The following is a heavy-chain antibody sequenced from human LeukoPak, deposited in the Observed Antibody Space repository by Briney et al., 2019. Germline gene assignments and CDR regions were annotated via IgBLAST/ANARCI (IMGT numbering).Heavy chain of an antibody. Sequence: ASVRVSCKASGYMFSDHFLHWVRQAPGKGLQWMGWINSYSGLTSYGQGFRGRVTMTRDTSTSTAYMEMRGLTFDDSAVYFCARARKLADDALDVWGQGSMVVVSS. J-gene: IGHJ3*01. CDR3: ARARKLADDALDV. V-gene: IGHV1-2*02. CDR1: GYMFSDHF. CDR2: INSYSGLT. D-gene: IGHD5-12*01.